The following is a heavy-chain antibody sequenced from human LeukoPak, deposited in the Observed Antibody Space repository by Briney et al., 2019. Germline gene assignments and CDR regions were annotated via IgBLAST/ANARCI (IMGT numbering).Heavy chain of an antibody. CDR3: AKGLYSSGWYFDY. J-gene: IGHJ4*02. Sequence: GGSLRLSCAASGFTFSSYAMSWVRQAPGKGLEWVSAISGSGGSTYCADSVKGRFTISRDNSKNTLYLQMNSLRAEDTAVYYCAKGLYSSGWYFDYWGQGTLVTVSS. D-gene: IGHD6-19*01. CDR1: GFTFSSYA. V-gene: IGHV3-23*01. CDR2: ISGSGGST.